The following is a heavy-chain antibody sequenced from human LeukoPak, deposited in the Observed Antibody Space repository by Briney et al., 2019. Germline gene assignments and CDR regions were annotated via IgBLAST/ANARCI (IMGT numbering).Heavy chain of an antibody. CDR3: ARVKGGFDP. D-gene: IGHD3-16*01. Sequence: NPSETLSLTCTVSSYSISSGYYWGWIRQPPGKGLEWIGYIYYTGSTNYNPSLKSRVTLSVDTSKNQFSLKLTSVTAADTAVYYCARVKGGFDPWGQGTLVTVSS. J-gene: IGHJ5*02. CDR1: SYSISSGYY. CDR2: IYYTGST. V-gene: IGHV4-61*01.